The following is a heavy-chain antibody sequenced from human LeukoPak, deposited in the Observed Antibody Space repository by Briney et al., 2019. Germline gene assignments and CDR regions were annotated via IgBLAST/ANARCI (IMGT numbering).Heavy chain of an antibody. CDR1: GFTFSSYA. CDR3: AREQLVLRYYYYYMDV. J-gene: IGHJ6*03. D-gene: IGHD6-13*01. V-gene: IGHV3-30*04. Sequence: GGSLRLSCAASGFTFSSYAMNWVRQARGKGLEWVAFNKYYADSVRGRFTISRDNSKNTLYLQMNSLRAEDTAVYYCAREQLVLRYYYYYMDVWGKGTTVTVSS. CDR2: NK.